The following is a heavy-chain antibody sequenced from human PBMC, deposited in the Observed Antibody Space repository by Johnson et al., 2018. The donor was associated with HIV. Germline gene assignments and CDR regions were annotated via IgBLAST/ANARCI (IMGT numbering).Heavy chain of an antibody. CDR2: ISSNGGST. V-gene: IGHV3-64*04. D-gene: IGHD6-6*01. J-gene: IGHJ3*02. CDR1: GFIFSSYA. Sequence: QVQLVESGGGVVQPGRSLRLSCAASGFIFSSYAMHWVRQGPGKRLEFVSAISSNGGSTYYAHSVKGRFIISRDNSKNTLYLQMNSLRAEDTAVYYCARVGDSSSSLGAFDIWGQGTMVTVSS. CDR3: ARVGDSSSSLGAFDI.